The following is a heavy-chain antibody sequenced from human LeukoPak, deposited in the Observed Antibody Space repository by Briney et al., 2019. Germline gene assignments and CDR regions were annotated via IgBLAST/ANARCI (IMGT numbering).Heavy chain of an antibody. J-gene: IGHJ6*03. CDR1: GVTFDSSD. CDR2: IIPIFGSA. D-gene: IGHD1-26*01. CDR3: ARDIGRPEGGYYYMDV. V-gene: IGHV1-69*06. Sequence: ASVKVSCKASGVTFDSSDISWVRQAPGQGLEWMGGIIPIFGSAIYAQKFQGRVTITADTSTSTAYMELTRLRSEDTAMYYCARDIGRPEGGYYYMDVWGKGTTVIVSS.